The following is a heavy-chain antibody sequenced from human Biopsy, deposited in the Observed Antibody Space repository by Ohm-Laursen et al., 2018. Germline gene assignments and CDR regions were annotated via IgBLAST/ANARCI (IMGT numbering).Heavy chain of an antibody. D-gene: IGHD3-16*02. V-gene: IGHV1-2*02. J-gene: IGHJ3*01. CDR3: ARDIMNPIGGLVARSDVFDV. CDR2: IRPSRGGP. Sequence: SVNVSCKASGYTFTDYFLHWVRQAPGQGAGWMGWIRPSRGGPNYAQKFQGRVPMIRHTSATTGYMELSSLRSDDTAVYYCARDIMNPIGGLVARSDVFDVWGQGTMVTVSS. CDR1: GYTFTDYF.